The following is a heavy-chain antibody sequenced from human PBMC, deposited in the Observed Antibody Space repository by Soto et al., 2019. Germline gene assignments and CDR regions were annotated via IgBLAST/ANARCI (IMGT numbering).Heavy chain of an antibody. V-gene: IGHV3-23*01. D-gene: IGHD3-22*01. CDR2: ISGSGSGT. CDR3: AKEGRYYYDSSGEFDH. J-gene: IGHJ4*02. Sequence: GGSLRLSCATSGFTFTTYAMSWVRQAPGKGPEWVSGISGSGSGTYYADSVKGRFTISRDMSRNTVYLRMNSLRADDTAVYYCAKEGRYYYDSSGEFDHWGQGALVTVSA. CDR1: GFTFTTYA.